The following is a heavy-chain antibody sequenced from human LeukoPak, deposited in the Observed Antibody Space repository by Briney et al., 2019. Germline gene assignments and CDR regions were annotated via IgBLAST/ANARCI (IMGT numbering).Heavy chain of an antibody. Sequence: PSETLSLTCTVSGGSISSSSYYWGWIRQPPGKGLGWIGEINHSGSTNYNPSLKSRVTISVDTSKNQFSLKLSSVTAADTAVYYCARGHGVTMSHYYMDVWGKGTTVTVSS. CDR3: ARGHGVTMSHYYMDV. CDR1: GGSISSSSYY. J-gene: IGHJ6*03. D-gene: IGHD3-22*01. CDR2: INHSGST. V-gene: IGHV4-39*07.